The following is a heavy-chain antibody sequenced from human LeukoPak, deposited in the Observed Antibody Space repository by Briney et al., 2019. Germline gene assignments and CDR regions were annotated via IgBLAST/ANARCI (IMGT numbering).Heavy chain of an antibody. CDR3: ARGFGDWGLSWFDP. Sequence: SETLSLTCTVSGGSVSSVSYYWSRIRQPPGKGLEWIGYIYYSGSAKYNPSLKSRVTISVDTSKNQFSLKLTSVTAADTAVYYCARGFGDWGLSWFDPWGQGTLVTVSS. D-gene: IGHD3-10*01. J-gene: IGHJ5*02. V-gene: IGHV4-61*01. CDR2: IYYSGSA. CDR1: GGSVSSVSYY.